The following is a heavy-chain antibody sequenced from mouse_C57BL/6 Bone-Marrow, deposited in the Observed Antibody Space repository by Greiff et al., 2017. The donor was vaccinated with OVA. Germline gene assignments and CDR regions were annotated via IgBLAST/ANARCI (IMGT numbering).Heavy chain of an antibody. V-gene: IGHV14-3*01. CDR3: ARGNFGSSFYAMDD. J-gene: IGHJ4*01. CDR1: VFNIQNTY. D-gene: IGHD1-1*01. Sequence: EVQLQESVAELVRPGASVKLSCTASVFNIQNTYMHWVKQRPEQGLEWIGRIDPANDNTKYAPKFQGKATMTADTSSNTAYLQLSSLSSEDTAVYCCARGNFGSSFYAMDDWGQGTSVTVSS. CDR2: IDPANDNT.